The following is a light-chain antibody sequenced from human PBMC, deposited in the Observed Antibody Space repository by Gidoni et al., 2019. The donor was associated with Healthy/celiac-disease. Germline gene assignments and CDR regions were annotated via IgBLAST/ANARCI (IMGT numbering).Light chain of an antibody. V-gene: IGKV1-9*01. J-gene: IGKJ3*01. CDR2: AAS. CDR3: QQLSSSPLT. Sequence: DIQLTQSPSFLSASVGERVTITCRDSQGISSYLAWYQQKPGKAPKLLIYAASTLQGGVPSRFSGSVSGTEFTLTIRSLQPEDFATYSCQQLSSSPLTFGPWTKVDIQ. CDR1: QGISSY.